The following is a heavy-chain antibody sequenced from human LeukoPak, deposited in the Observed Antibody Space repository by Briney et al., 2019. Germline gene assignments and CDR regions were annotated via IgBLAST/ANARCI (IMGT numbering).Heavy chain of an antibody. CDR2: TSTTSSYI. CDR3: ARLRAGYRYGYGAFDI. CDR1: GFTFSSYS. V-gene: IGHV3-21*01. D-gene: IGHD5-18*01. J-gene: IGHJ3*02. Sequence: GGSLRLSCAASGFTFSSYSMNWVRQAPGKGLEWVSSTSTTSSYIYYADSVKGRFTFSRDNAKNSLYLQMNSLRAEDTAVYYCARLRAGYRYGYGAFDIWGQGTMVTVSS.